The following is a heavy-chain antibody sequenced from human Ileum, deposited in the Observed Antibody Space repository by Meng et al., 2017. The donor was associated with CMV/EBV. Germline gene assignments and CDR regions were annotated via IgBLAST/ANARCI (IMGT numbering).Heavy chain of an antibody. CDR2: ISSRNTST. J-gene: IGHJ4*02. CDR1: GFTFSNYG. CDR3: ARSNYFGY. Sequence: GESLKISCVASGFTFSNYGMNWVRQAPGKGLGWVSYISSRNTSTYYVDSVKGRFTVSRDNAKNSLYLQMNSLRAEDTAVYYCARSNYFGYWGQGTLVTVSS. V-gene: IGHV3-48*04.